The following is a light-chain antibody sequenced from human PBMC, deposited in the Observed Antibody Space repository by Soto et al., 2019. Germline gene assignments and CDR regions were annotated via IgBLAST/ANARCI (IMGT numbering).Light chain of an antibody. CDR1: SSNIGAGSD. CDR2: GNT. V-gene: IGLV1-40*01. Sequence: SVLTQPPAISGAPGQRVTISCTGSSSNIGAGSDVHWYHQLPGTAPKPLIYGNTNRPSGVPDRFSGSKSGTSASLAIAGLQTEDEGDYYCQTYDSSLSGLYVFGTGTKVTVL. CDR3: QTYDSSLSGLYV. J-gene: IGLJ1*01.